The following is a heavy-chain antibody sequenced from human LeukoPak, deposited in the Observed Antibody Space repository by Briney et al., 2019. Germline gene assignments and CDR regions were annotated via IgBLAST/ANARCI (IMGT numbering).Heavy chain of an antibody. J-gene: IGHJ4*02. V-gene: IGHV4-59*01. CDR3: ARGPYGGVPRPYYSDY. CDR2: IYYSGST. D-gene: IGHD4/OR15-4a*01. Sequence: PSETLSLTCTVSGGSISSYYWSWIRQPPGKGLEWIGYIYYSGSTNYNPSLKSRVTISVDTSKNQFSLKLSSVTAADTAVYYCARGPYGGVPRPYYSDYWGQGTLVTVSS. CDR1: GGSISSYY.